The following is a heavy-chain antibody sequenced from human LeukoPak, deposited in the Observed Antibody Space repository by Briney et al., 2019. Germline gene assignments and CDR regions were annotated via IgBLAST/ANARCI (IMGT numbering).Heavy chain of an antibody. CDR2: VSGNNDNP. J-gene: IGHJ4*02. V-gene: IGHV1-18*01. Sequence: ASVKVSCKTSGYTFSNFGISWVRQAPGQGLEWMGWVSGNNDNPNYGQKFQGRFTVTTDSSTSTAYMELRNLRSDDTAVYYCARDGTSTDDYWGQGTLVTVSS. CDR3: ARDGTSTDDY. CDR1: GYTFSNFG. D-gene: IGHD2-2*01.